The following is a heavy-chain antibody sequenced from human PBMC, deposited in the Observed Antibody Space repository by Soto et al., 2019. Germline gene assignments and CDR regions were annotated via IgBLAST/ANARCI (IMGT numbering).Heavy chain of an antibody. J-gene: IGHJ4*02. CDR1: GFTFSSFS. Sequence: EVQLVESGGALVQPGGSLRLSCTASGFTFSSFSMNWVRQAPGRGLEWVSYISLSSSSISYADFWMDRFTTSRDNAKNSMYLQMNSLRDDDTAVYYCARGGWNDLFDKWGQGTLVTVSS. D-gene: IGHD1-1*01. CDR2: ISLSSSSI. V-gene: IGHV3-48*02. CDR3: ARGGWNDLFDK.